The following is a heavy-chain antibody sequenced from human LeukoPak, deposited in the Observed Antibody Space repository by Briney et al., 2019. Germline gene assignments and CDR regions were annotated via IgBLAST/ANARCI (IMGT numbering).Heavy chain of an antibody. CDR3: ATLSVVHHVWGIYRYTYSYFDY. Sequence: SETLSLTCTVSGYSISSGYEWGWIRQPPGKRLEWIGSISQSGSTYDNPSLKSRVTMSVDTARNQFSLKLTSVTAADTAVYYCATLSVVHHVWGIYRYTYSYFDYWGQGTLVTVSS. V-gene: IGHV4-38-2*02. J-gene: IGHJ4*02. D-gene: IGHD3-16*02. CDR1: GYSISSGYE. CDR2: ISQSGST.